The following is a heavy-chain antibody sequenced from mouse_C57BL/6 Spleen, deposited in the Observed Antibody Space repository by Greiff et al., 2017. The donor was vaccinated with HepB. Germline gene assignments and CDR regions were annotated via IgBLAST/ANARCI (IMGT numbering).Heavy chain of an antibody. D-gene: IGHD1-1*01. V-gene: IGHV5-6*02. Sequence: EVKLMESGGDLVKPGGSLKLSCAASGFTFSSYGMSWVRQTPDKRLEWVATISSGGSYTYYPDSVKGRFIISRDNAKNTLYLQMSSLKSEDAAMYYCARRGHYYGSSRDWFAYWGQGTLVTVSA. J-gene: IGHJ3*01. CDR3: ARRGHYYGSSRDWFAY. CDR1: GFTFSSYG. CDR2: ISSGGSYT.